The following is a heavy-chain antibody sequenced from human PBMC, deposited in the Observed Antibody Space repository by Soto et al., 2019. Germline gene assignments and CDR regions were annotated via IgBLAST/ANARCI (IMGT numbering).Heavy chain of an antibody. J-gene: IGHJ4*02. CDR2: IWYDGSNK. Sequence: QVQLVESGGGVVQPGRSLRLSCAASGFTFSSYGMHWVRQAPGKGLEWVAVIWYDGSNKYYADSVKGRFTISRDNSKNTLYLQMNSLRAEDTAVYYCARDALERLYYYDSSGYYHDYWGQGTLVTVSS. CDR3: ARDALERLYYYDSSGYYHDY. D-gene: IGHD3-22*01. V-gene: IGHV3-33*01. CDR1: GFTFSSYG.